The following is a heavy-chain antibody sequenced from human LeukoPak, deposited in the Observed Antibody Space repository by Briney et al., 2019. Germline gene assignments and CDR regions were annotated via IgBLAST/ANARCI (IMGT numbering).Heavy chain of an antibody. D-gene: IGHD3-22*01. CDR3: ARGGWNKFDY. J-gene: IGHJ4*02. V-gene: IGHV4-59*01. CDR1: GVSISSYY. Sequence: NTSETLSLTCTVSGVSISSYYWSWVRQSPGKGLEWIGYIYRSGSTNYNPSLDSRVTMSIDTSKNQFSLNLRSVTAADTAVYYCARGGWNKFDYWGQGTLVTVSS. CDR2: IYRSGST.